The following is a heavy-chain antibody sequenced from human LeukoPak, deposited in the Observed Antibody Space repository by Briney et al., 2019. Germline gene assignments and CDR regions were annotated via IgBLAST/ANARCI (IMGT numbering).Heavy chain of an antibody. V-gene: IGHV4-59*11. CDR3: ASRPGGSTWYGVFDF. J-gene: IGHJ4*02. Sequence: SETLFLTCTDSGVSMSNHYWSWIRQTLGKGLEWIGYIYDSETTKYNPSLTGRVTMSVDTSKNQFSLKLSSVTAAVTALYYCASRPGGSTWYGVFDFWSRGTLVTVSS. D-gene: IGHD6-13*01. CDR2: IYDSETT. CDR1: GVSMSNHY.